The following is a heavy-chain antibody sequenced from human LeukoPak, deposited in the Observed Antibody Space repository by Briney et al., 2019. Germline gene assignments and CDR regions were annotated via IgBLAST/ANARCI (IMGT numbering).Heavy chain of an antibody. CDR2: ISYDGSNK. Sequence: GGSLRLSCAASGFTFSSYAMHWVRQAPGKGLEWVAVISYDGSNKYYADSVKGRFTISRDNAKNSLYLQMNSLRAEDTALYYCAKDSNYYDSSGYWDYWGQGTLVTVSS. CDR1: GFTFSSYA. D-gene: IGHD3-22*01. J-gene: IGHJ4*02. CDR3: AKDSNYYDSSGYWDY. V-gene: IGHV3-30-3*01.